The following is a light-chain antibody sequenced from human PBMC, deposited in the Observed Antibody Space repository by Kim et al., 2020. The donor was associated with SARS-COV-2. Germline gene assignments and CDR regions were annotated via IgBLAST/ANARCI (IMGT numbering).Light chain of an antibody. V-gene: IGKV1-27*01. CDR2: ATS. CDR3: QKYNTAPFT. CDR1: QDISHY. J-gene: IGKJ3*01. Sequence: ASVGDRVSIPCRASQDISHYLAWYHQKPGTVPRLLIYATSTLQSGVPSRFSGSGSGTDFTLTISRLQPEDVGTYYCQKYNTAPFTFGPGTKVDIK.